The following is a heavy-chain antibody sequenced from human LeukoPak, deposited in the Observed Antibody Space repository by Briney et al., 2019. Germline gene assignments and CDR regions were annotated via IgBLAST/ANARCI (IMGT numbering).Heavy chain of an antibody. CDR2: SSPIFGIA. V-gene: IGHV1-69*04. CDR1: GGTFSSYA. Sequence: GASGKVSCKASGGTFSSYAISGVRQAPGQGLEGRGRSSPIFGIANDAQKFQGRVTIPADKSTRTAYMALSSVRSEDTAVYYCARQTVTTDYYYGMAVCGQGTTVTVPS. D-gene: IGHD4-17*01. CDR3: ARQTVTTDYYYGMAV. J-gene: IGHJ6*02.